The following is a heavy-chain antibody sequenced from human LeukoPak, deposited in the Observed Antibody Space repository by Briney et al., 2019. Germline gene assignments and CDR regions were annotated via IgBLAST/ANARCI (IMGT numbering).Heavy chain of an antibody. D-gene: IGHD5-24*01. Sequence: SQTLSLTCTVSGGSISSGGYYWSWIRQHPGKGLEWIGYIYYSGSTYYNPSLKSRVTISVDTSKSQFSLKLSSVTAADTAVYYCARAKMTTSAFDIWGQGTMVTVSS. V-gene: IGHV4-31*03. CDR2: IYYSGST. CDR1: GGSISSGGYY. J-gene: IGHJ3*02. CDR3: ARAKMTTSAFDI.